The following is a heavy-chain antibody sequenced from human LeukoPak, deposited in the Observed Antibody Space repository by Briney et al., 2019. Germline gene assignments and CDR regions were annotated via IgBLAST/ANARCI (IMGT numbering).Heavy chain of an antibody. V-gene: IGHV4-30-4*01. D-gene: IGHD3-22*01. CDR2: IYYSGST. CDR1: GGSISSGDYY. Sequence: SQTLSLTCTVSGGSISSGDYYWSWIRQPPGTGLEWIGYIYYSGSTYYNPSLKSRVTISVDTSKNQFSLKLSSVTAADTAVYYCARYDSSGYSFDHWGQGTLVTVSS. J-gene: IGHJ4*02. CDR3: ARYDSSGYSFDH.